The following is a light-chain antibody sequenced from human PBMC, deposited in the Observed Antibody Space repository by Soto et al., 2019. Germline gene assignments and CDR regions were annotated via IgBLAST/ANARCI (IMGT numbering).Light chain of an antibody. Sequence: SVLTKPASASVSPGQSVTISFTGTSSDVGAYDYVSWYQQRPGKAPKLMIYEINKRPSGVPDRFSGSKSGNTASLTVSGLQAEDEADYYCSSFAGSNNFPYVLGTGTKVTVL. CDR1: SSDVGAYDY. J-gene: IGLJ1*01. V-gene: IGLV2-8*01. CDR3: SSFAGSNNFPYV. CDR2: EIN.